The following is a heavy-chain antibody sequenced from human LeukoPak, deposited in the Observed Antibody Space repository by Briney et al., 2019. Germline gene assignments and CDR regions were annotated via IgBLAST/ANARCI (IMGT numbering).Heavy chain of an antibody. CDR1: GGSISSGDYY. J-gene: IGHJ5*02. D-gene: IGHD3-9*01. CDR3: ARHGRYFDWLPWFDP. CDR2: IYYSGST. Sequence: SQTLSLTCTVSGGSISSGDYYWSWIRQPPGKGLEWIGYIYYSGSTYYNPSLKSRVTISVDTSKSQFSLRLSSVTAADTAVYYCARHGRYFDWLPWFDPWGQGTLVTVSS. V-gene: IGHV4-30-4*08.